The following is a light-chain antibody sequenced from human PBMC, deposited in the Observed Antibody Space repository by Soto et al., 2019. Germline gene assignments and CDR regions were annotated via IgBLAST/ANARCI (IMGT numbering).Light chain of an antibody. CDR2: GTS. J-gene: IGKJ5*01. Sequence: EIGLTQSPATLSLYPGERATLSCRASQSVSSYLAWYQQKPGQAPRLLIYGTSTRATDVPARFSGSGSGTEFTLTISSLQSEDFAVYHCQQYGSSPLITFGQGTRLEIK. CDR1: QSVSSY. CDR3: QQYGSSPLIT. V-gene: IGKV3-15*01.